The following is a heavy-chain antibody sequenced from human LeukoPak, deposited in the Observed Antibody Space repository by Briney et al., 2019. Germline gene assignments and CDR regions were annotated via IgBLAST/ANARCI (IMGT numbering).Heavy chain of an antibody. CDR2: VDPEDGET. D-gene: IGHD2-2*02. Sequence: ASVKISCKVSGYTFTDYYMHWVQQAPGKRLEWMGLVDPEDGETIYAEKFQGRVTITADTSTDTAYMELSSLRSEDTAVYYCAALIVPAAISGAFDIWGQGTMVTVSS. V-gene: IGHV1-69-2*01. CDR1: GYTFTDYY. J-gene: IGHJ3*02. CDR3: AALIVPAAISGAFDI.